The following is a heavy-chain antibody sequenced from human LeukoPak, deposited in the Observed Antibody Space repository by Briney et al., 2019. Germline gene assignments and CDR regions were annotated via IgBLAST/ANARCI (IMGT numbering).Heavy chain of an antibody. CDR1: GFTLSSYA. Sequence: QSGGSLRLSCAASGFTLSSYAMSWVRQAPGKGLEWVSAISGSGGSTYYADSVKGRFTISRDNSKNTLYLQMNSLRAEDTAVYYCAKVWGRITMIVVAISGYYFDYWGQGTLVTVSS. D-gene: IGHD3-22*01. J-gene: IGHJ4*02. V-gene: IGHV3-23*01. CDR2: ISGSGGST. CDR3: AKVWGRITMIVVAISGYYFDY.